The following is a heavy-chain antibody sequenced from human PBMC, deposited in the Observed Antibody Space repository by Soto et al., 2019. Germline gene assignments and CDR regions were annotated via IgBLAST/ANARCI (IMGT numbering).Heavy chain of an antibody. CDR3: AKDPYYDFWSGVNWFDP. D-gene: IGHD3-3*01. CDR2: ISWNSGSI. V-gene: IGHV3-9*01. CDR1: GFTFDDYA. Sequence: EVQLVESGGGLVQPGRSLRLSCAASGFTFDDYAMHWVRQAPGKGLEWVSGISWNSGSIGYADSVKGRFTISRDNAKNSLYLQMNSLRAEDTALYYCAKDPYYDFWSGVNWFDPWGQGTLVTVSS. J-gene: IGHJ5*02.